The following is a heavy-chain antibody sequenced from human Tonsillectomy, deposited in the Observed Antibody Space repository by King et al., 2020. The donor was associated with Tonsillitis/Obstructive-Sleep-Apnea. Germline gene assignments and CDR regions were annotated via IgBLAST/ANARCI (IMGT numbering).Heavy chain of an antibody. CDR2: IYPGDSDT. Sequence: VQLVESGAEVRKPGESLKISCKGSGYSFDSYWIDWVRQMPGRSLEWMGNIYPGDSDTRYSPSFRGQVTISADKSISTAYLQWSSLKASDTAMYYCARFSDPIYYYRYMDVWGKGTTVTVSS. J-gene: IGHJ6*03. V-gene: IGHV5-51*01. CDR3: ARFSDPIYYYRYMDV. CDR1: GYSFDSYW. D-gene: IGHD2-21*01.